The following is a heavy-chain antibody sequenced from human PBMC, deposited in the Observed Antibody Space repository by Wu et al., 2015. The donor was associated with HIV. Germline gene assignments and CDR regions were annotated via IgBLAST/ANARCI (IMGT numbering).Heavy chain of an antibody. CDR3: SVPRDIWSTGLPY. V-gene: IGHV1-24*01. CDR2: FDPEHGKT. CDR1: GNSLTKLS. Sequence: HVQLEQSGAVVRKPGASVRVPCKVSGNSLTKLSIHWVRQTPGKGLEWMGGFDPEHGKTLYAQRFQDRFAMTEDRSTDTAYLDLKSLRSDDTAVFMYSVPRDIWSTGLPYWGQGTRGHR. J-gene: IGHJ1*01. D-gene: IGHD5-18*01.